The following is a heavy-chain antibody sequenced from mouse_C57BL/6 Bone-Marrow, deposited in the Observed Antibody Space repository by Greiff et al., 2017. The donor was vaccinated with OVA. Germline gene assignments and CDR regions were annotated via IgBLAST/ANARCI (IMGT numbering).Heavy chain of an antibody. D-gene: IGHD3-1*01. Sequence: KVEESGPGLVKPSQSLFLTCSITGFPITSGYYWIWIRQSPGKPLEWMGYITHSGETFYNPSLQSPISITRETSKNQFFLQLNSVTTEDTAMYYCAGDSRGHCSLGYFDVWGTGTTVTVSS. CDR3: AGDSRGHCSLGYFDV. V-gene: IGHV12-3*01. CDR2: ITHSGET. CDR1: GFPITSGYY. J-gene: IGHJ1*03.